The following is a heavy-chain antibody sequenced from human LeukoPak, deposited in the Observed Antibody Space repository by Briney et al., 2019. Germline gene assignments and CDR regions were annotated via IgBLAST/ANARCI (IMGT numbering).Heavy chain of an antibody. J-gene: IGHJ2*01. CDR3: ARVRTYYDILTGYSPDWYFDL. CDR2: IYYSGST. CDR1: GGSISSYY. Sequence: PSETLSLTCTVSGGSISSYYWSWIRQPPGKGLEWIGYIYYSGSTNYNPSLKSRVTISVDTSKNQFPLKLSSVTAADTAVYYCARVRTYYDILTGYSPDWYFDLWGRGTLVTVSS. V-gene: IGHV4-59*01. D-gene: IGHD3-9*01.